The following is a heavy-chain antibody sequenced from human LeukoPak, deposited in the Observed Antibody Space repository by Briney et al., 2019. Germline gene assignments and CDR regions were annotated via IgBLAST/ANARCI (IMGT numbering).Heavy chain of an antibody. CDR1: GFAFSSYS. Sequence: GGSLRLSCAASGFAFSSYSMNWVCQAPEKGLEWVSSISTSSSYIYYADSVKGRFTISRDNAKNSLYLQMHSLRAEDTAVYYCARAAGGYNYGPFDYWGQGTLVTVSS. CDR3: ARAAGGYNYGPFDY. V-gene: IGHV3-21*01. CDR2: ISTSSSYI. J-gene: IGHJ4*02. D-gene: IGHD5-18*01.